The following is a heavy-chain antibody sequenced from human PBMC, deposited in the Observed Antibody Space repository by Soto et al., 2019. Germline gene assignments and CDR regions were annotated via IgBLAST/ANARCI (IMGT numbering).Heavy chain of an antibody. D-gene: IGHD2-2*01. V-gene: IGHV3-7*01. J-gene: IGHJ3*02. CDR3: ARDLTVTRGCTSTSCYYDALDI. CDR2: IQEDGSGK. Sequence: EVQLVESGGGLVQPGGSLRLSCAASGFTLGSYWMSWVRQAPGMGPEWVANIQEDGSGKYYVDSVEGRFTISRDNAKNSLFLQMNSLRAEDTAVYYCARDLTVTRGCTSTSCYYDALDIWGQGTMVTVSS. CDR1: GFTLGSYW.